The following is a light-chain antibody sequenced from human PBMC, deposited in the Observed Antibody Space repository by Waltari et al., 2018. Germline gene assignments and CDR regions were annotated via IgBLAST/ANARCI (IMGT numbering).Light chain of an antibody. CDR2: GAS. V-gene: IGKV3-20*01. CDR3: QQYGSSIPFT. Sequence: EIVLTQSPGTMSLSPGDRATLSCRASQSVTASQVAWYQQKPGQAHRLLIYGASTRATGTPDRFSGTGSGTDFILTISGLEPEDFAVYFCQQYGSSIPFTFGPGTKV. CDR1: QSVTASQ. J-gene: IGKJ3*01.